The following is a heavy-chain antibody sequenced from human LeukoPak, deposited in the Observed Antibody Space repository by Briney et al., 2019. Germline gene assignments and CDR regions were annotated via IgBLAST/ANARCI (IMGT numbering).Heavy chain of an antibody. J-gene: IGHJ4*01. V-gene: IGHV3-30*04. CDR2: ASGDGSHK. CDR1: GFSFTAYT. D-gene: IGHD6-13*01. Sequence: PWGSLRLSCATSGFSFTAYTIHWVRQAPGEGPEWVALASGDGSHKQYAASVRGRFTISRDNSKSTVYLEMNSLKDGDTGIYYCARAVSSSWYAAYWGHGTRVTVSS. CDR3: ARAVSSSWYAAY.